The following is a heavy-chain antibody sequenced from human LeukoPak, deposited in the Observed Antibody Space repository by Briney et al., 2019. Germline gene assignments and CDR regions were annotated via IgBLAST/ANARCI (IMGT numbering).Heavy chain of an antibody. CDR2: ISYDGSNK. CDR1: GFIFSDYV. Sequence: TGGSLRLSCAASGFIFSDYVMHWVRQAPGKGLEWVAVISYDGSNKYYGDSVKGRFSISRDNSKNTLYLQMNSLRGEDTAVYYCAKLGYYYDSSGYYDYFFDYWGQGTLVTVSS. V-gene: IGHV3-30*18. D-gene: IGHD3-22*01. CDR3: AKLGYYYDSSGYYDYFFDY. J-gene: IGHJ4*02.